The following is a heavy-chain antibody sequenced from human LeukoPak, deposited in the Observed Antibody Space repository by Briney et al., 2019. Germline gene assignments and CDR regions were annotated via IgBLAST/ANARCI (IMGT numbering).Heavy chain of an antibody. V-gene: IGHV3-74*03. CDR1: GFTFSSYW. CDR2: VDHGGSGT. Sequence: GGSLRLSCAASGFTFSSYWMHWVRQAPGKGLVWVSRVDHGGSGTAYADSVKGRFTISRNNAKNTLYLQMNSLRAEDTAVYYCVREVSGDPWHNWFDPWDQGTLVTVSS. CDR3: VREVSGDPWHNWFDP. J-gene: IGHJ5*02. D-gene: IGHD4-17*01.